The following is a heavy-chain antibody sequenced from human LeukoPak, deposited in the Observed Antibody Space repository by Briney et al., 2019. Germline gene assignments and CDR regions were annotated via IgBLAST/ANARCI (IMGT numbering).Heavy chain of an antibody. D-gene: IGHD6-6*01. CDR2: INHSGST. V-gene: IGHV4-34*01. J-gene: IGHJ4*02. Sequence: SETLSLTCAVYGVSFSGYYWSWIRQPPGKGLEWIGEINHSGSTNYNPSLKSRVTISVDTSKNQFSLKLSSVTAADTAVYYCARVTPYSSSLASFDYWGQGTLVTVSS. CDR1: GVSFSGYY. CDR3: ARVTPYSSSLASFDY.